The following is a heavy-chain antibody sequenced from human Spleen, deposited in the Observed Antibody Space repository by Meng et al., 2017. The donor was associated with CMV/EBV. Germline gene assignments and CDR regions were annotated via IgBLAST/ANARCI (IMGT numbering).Heavy chain of an antibody. Sequence: HVQLQQWGAGLLKPSETLSLTCAVYGGSFSGYYWSWIRQPPGKGLEWIGEINHSGSTNYNPSLKSRVTISVDTSKNQFSLKLSSVTAADTAVYYCARGRGIQLWLAYFDYWGQGTLVTVSS. CDR2: INHSGST. CDR3: ARGRGIQLWLAYFDY. V-gene: IGHV4-34*01. D-gene: IGHD5-18*01. CDR1: GGSFSGYY. J-gene: IGHJ4*02.